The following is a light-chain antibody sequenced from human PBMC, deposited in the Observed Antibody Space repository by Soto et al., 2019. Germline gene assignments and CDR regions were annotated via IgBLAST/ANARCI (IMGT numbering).Light chain of an antibody. CDR2: AAS. V-gene: IGKV3-20*01. Sequence: EIVLTQSPGTLSLSPGQRATLSCRASQTVDSKYFSWYQQKPGQAPRLLIYAASIRATGFPDRFSGYGSGTDFTLTINGLEPEEFAVYYCHQYGDSPGTFGQGTKVEIK. J-gene: IGKJ1*01. CDR3: HQYGDSPGT. CDR1: QTVDSKY.